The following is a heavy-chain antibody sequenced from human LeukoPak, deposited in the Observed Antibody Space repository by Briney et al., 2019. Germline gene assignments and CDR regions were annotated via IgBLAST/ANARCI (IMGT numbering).Heavy chain of an antibody. Sequence: SGPTLVNPPQTLTLTCTFTGFSLTTSGVGVGWIRQPPGKALEWLAPIYWNDNKLYSPSLKNRLTITKDTSKNQVVLTMTSMDPVDTATYYCAHRPKKRGTNNWFDPWGEGALVIVSS. CDR3: AHRPKKRGTNNWFDP. CDR2: IYWNDNK. CDR1: GFSLTTSGVG. J-gene: IGHJ5*02. D-gene: IGHD1/OR15-1a*01. V-gene: IGHV2-5*01.